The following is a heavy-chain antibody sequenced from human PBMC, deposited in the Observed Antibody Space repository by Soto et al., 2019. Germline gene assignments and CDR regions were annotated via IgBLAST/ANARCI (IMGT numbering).Heavy chain of an antibody. V-gene: IGHV3-66*01. CDR2: IYSGGST. CDR3: ATRQGGGPKEDVFDY. Sequence: GGSLRLSCAASGFTVSSNYMSWVRQAPGKGLEWVSVIYSGGSTYYADSVKGRFTISRHKSKNTLYLQMNSLRAEDTAVYYGATRQGGGPKEDVFDYWGQGTLVTVSS. J-gene: IGHJ4*02. CDR1: GFTVSSNY. D-gene: IGHD3-16*01.